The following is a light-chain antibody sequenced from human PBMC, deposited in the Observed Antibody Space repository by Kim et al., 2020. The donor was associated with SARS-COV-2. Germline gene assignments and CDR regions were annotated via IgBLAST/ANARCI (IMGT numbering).Light chain of an antibody. V-gene: IGKV3-15*01. Sequence: VSPGESAPLSCRASQSVSSNLAWYQQNPGQAPRLLIYGASTRATGIPARFGGSGSGTEFTLTISSLQSEDFAVYYCQQYNNWPQTFGQGTKVDIK. CDR2: GAS. CDR3: QQYNNWPQT. J-gene: IGKJ1*01. CDR1: QSVSSN.